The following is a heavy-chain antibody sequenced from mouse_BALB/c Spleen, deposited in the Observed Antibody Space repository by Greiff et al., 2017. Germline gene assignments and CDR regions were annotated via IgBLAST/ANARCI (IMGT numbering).Heavy chain of an antibody. CDR1: GYTFTSYV. J-gene: IGHJ4*01. CDR3: ARGGGLRGNAMDY. V-gene: IGHV1-14*01. D-gene: IGHD1-1*01. CDR2: INPYNDGT. Sequence: EVKLQQSGPELVKPGASVKMSCKASGYTFTSYVMHWVKQKPGQGLEWIGYINPYNDGTKYNEKFKGKATLTSDKSSSTAYMELSSLTSEDSAVYYCARGGGLRGNAMDYWGQGTSVTVSS.